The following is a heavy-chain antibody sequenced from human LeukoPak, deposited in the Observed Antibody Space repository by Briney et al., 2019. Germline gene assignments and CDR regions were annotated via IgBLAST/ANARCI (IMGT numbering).Heavy chain of an antibody. J-gene: IGHJ2*01. V-gene: IGHV3-20*04. Sequence: PGGSLRLSCAASGFTFDDYGLIWVRQVPGKGLEWVSYITWNGDSTAYADSVKGRVTIYRDNAKNSLYLQMNSLRAEDTASYYCARSMSTVTTRFFDLWGRGTLVTVSS. CDR3: ARSMSTVTTRFFDL. CDR2: ITWNGDST. CDR1: GFTFDDYG. D-gene: IGHD4-17*01.